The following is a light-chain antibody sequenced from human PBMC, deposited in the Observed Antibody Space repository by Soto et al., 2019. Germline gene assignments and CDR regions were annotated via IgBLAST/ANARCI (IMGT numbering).Light chain of an antibody. Sequence: SYELSQPPSVSVSPGQTASITCSGDKLGDKYVCWYQQKPGQSPLLVIYQDIKRPSGIPERFSGSNSGNTATLTISGTQAMDESDYYCQAWVSSHVVFGGGTKLTVL. CDR3: QAWVSSHVV. J-gene: IGLJ2*01. CDR2: QDI. V-gene: IGLV3-1*01. CDR1: KLGDKY.